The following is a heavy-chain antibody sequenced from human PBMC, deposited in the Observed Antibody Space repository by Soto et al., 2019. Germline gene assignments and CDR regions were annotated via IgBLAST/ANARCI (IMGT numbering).Heavy chain of an antibody. J-gene: IGHJ3*01. D-gene: IGHD2-21*02. Sequence: EVQLLESGGGLVQPGGSLRLSCAASGFTFTNYAMSWVRQALGKGLEWVSTVSGGGDGTYYADSVKGRFSTSRDNSRNTVYLQMNSLRAEDTAVYYCAKKGLGSLATYCNYGDCHYAFDLWGQGTIVTVSS. V-gene: IGHV3-23*01. CDR1: GFTFTNYA. CDR2: VSGGGDGT. CDR3: AKKGLGSLATYCNYGDCHYAFDL.